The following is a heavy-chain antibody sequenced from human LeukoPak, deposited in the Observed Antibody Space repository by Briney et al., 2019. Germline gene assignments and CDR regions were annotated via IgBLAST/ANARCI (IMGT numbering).Heavy chain of an antibody. D-gene: IGHD5-24*01. CDR3: ARGVGWLQSSYFDY. Sequence: SQTLSLTCPVSSGSISSGVYYWSWLRQHPGKGLEWIGYIYYSGSTYYNPSLKSRVTISVDTSKNQFSLKLSSVTAADTAVYYCARGVGWLQSSYFDYWGQGTLVTVSS. V-gene: IGHV4-31*03. CDR1: SGSISSGVYY. CDR2: IYYSGST. J-gene: IGHJ4*02.